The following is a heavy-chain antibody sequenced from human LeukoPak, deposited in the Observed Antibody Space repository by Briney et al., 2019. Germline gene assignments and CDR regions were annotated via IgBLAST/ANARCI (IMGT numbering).Heavy chain of an antibody. D-gene: IGHD2-21*02. Sequence: GGSLRLSCAASGFTFSSYGMHWVRQAPGKGLEWVAVIWYDGSNKYYADSVKGRFTISRDNSKNTLYLQMNSLRAEDTAVYYCARDFSEHIVVVTAIPASGMDVWGQGTTVTVSS. CDR3: ARDFSEHIVVVTAIPASGMDV. CDR2: IWYDGSNK. V-gene: IGHV3-33*01. CDR1: GFTFSSYG. J-gene: IGHJ6*02.